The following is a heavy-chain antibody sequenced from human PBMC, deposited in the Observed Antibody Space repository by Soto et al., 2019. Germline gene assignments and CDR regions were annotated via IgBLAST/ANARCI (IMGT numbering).Heavy chain of an antibody. D-gene: IGHD6-19*01. CDR2: ISNDASTK. J-gene: IGHJ4*02. CDR1: GFTFSGYG. Sequence: QVQLVESGGGVVQPGRSLRLSCAASGFTFSGYGMHWVRQAPGKGLDWVAAISNDASTKHYADSVKGRFTISRDNSKNTLDLQRNSLSAEDTAVYYCAKDRVSEHSSGWPQGHWGQGTLVTVSS. V-gene: IGHV3-30*18. CDR3: AKDRVSEHSSGWPQGH.